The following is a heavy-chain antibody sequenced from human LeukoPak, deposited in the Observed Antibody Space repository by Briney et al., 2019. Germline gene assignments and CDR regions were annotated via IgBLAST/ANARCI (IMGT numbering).Heavy chain of an antibody. J-gene: IGHJ5*02. D-gene: IGHD2-2*01. CDR3: ARVTRGTSSGWFDP. Sequence: SVKVSCKASGGTFSSYAISWVRQAPGQGLEWMGRIIPIFGIANYAQKFQGRVTITADKSTSTAYMELSSLRSEDTAVYYCARVTRGTSSGWFDPWGQGTLVTVSS. V-gene: IGHV1-69*04. CDR1: GGTFSSYA. CDR2: IIPIFGIA.